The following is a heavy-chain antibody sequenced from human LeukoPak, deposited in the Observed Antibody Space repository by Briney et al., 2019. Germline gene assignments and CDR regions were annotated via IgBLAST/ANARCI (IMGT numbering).Heavy chain of an antibody. CDR3: ARDLNDFWSGLIDY. CDR2: ISSSSSYI. CDR1: GFTFSSYS. Sequence: GGSLRLSCAASGFTFSSYSMNWARQAPGKGLEWVSSISSSSSYIYYADSVKGRFTISRDNAKNSLYLQMNSLRAEDTAVYYCARDLNDFWSGLIDYWGQGTLVTVSS. V-gene: IGHV3-21*01. D-gene: IGHD3-3*01. J-gene: IGHJ4*02.